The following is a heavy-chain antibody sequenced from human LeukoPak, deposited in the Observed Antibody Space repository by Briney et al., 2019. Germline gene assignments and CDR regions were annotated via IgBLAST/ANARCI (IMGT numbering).Heavy chain of an antibody. Sequence: SETLSLTCTVSGYSISSGYYWAWIRQPPGKGLEWIGYIYHSGSTNYNPSLKCRVTISVDTSKNQFSLKLSSVTAADTAVYYCARLETSSGSLSYFDYWGQGTLVTVSS. V-gene: IGHV4-38-2*02. CDR1: GYSISSGYY. CDR3: ARLETSSGSLSYFDY. J-gene: IGHJ4*02. D-gene: IGHD6-19*01. CDR2: IYHSGST.